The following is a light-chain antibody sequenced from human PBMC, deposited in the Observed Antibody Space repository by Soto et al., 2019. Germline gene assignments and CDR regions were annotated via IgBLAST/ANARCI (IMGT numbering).Light chain of an antibody. CDR3: QQLNFYPLT. CDR2: AAS. CDR1: QDITNF. J-gene: IGKJ5*01. Sequence: DIQLTQSPSFLSASVGDRVTITCRATQDITNFLAWYQQKPGKAPNLLIYAASSLQSGVPSRFSGSGSGTEFTLTISSLHPEDFATYYCQQLNFYPLTFGQGTRLEIK. V-gene: IGKV1-9*01.